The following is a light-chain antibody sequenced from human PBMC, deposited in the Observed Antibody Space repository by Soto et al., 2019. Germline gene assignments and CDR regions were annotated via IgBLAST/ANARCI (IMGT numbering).Light chain of an antibody. CDR3: QQSSSSPIT. Sequence: EIVLTQSPGPLSLSPGERATPSCKCSQSVPRSYLAWYQQKPGQAPRLLIYGTSSRATGIPDRFSGSGSGTDCTLTISRLEAEDVAVYYCQQSSSSPITLGQGTRLEI. V-gene: IGKV3-20*01. J-gene: IGKJ5*01. CDR2: GTS. CDR1: QSVPRSY.